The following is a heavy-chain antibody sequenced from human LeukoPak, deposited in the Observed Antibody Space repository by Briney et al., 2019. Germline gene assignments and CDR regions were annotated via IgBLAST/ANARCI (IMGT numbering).Heavy chain of an antibody. CDR1: GFTFSSYA. J-gene: IGHJ4*02. D-gene: IGHD6-19*01. Sequence: GGSLRLSCAASGFTFSSYAMHWVRQAPGKGLEWVAVISYDGSNKYYADSVKGRFTISRDNSKNTLYVQMNSLRGEDTAVYYCVKGRYSSSQYVGDHWGQGTVVTVSS. CDR2: ISYDGSNK. V-gene: IGHV3-30*14. CDR3: VKGRYSSSQYVGDH.